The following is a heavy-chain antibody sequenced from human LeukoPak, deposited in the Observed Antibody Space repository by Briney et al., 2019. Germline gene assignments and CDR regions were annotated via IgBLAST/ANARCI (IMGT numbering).Heavy chain of an antibody. J-gene: IGHJ3*02. V-gene: IGHV4-39*07. CDR1: GGSISSSYY. Sequence: PSETLSLTCTVSGGSISSSYYWGWIRQLPGKGLEWIGSIYYSGSTYYNPSLKSRVTISVDTSKNQFSLKLSSVTAADTAVYYCASTIFGVGTGDAFDIWGQGTMVTVSS. CDR2: IYYSGST. D-gene: IGHD3-3*01. CDR3: ASTIFGVGTGDAFDI.